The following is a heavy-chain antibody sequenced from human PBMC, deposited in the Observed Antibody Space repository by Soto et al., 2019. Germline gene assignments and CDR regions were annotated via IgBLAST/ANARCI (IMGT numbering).Heavy chain of an antibody. CDR1: GFTFSSYG. V-gene: IGHV3-30*18. CDR3: AKGANYDFWSGYYVGGGEKYYFDY. Sequence: QVQLVESGGGVVQPGRSLRLSCAASGFTFSSYGMHWVRQAPGKGLEWVAVISYDGSNKYYADSVKGRFTISRDNSKNTLYLKMTSLRAEDTAVYYCAKGANYDFWSGYYVGGGEKYYFDYWGQGTLVTVSS. CDR2: ISYDGSNK. D-gene: IGHD3-3*01. J-gene: IGHJ4*02.